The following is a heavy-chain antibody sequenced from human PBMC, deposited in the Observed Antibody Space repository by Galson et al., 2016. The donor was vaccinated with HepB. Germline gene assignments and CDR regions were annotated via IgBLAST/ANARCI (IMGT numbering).Heavy chain of an antibody. CDR1: GSSFTTYW. V-gene: IGHV5-51*01. Sequence: QSGAEVKKPGESLKISCKASGSSFTTYWIGWVRQIPGKGLEWMGIIYPRDSDTRYSRSFQGQVTISVDKSISTAYLQWRSLKASDTGMYYCARQGGEHIVMASADAAFDIWGQGTMVTVSS. D-gene: IGHD2-21*01. CDR3: ARQGGEHIVMASADAAFDI. CDR2: IYPRDSDT. J-gene: IGHJ3*02.